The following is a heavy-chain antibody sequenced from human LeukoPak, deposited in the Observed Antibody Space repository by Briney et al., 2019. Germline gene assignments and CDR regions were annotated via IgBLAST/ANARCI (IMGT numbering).Heavy chain of an antibody. CDR2: INGGGDNT. D-gene: IGHD3-10*01. V-gene: IGHV3-23*01. J-gene: IGHJ4*02. Sequence: GGSLRLSCAASGFTFSSYAMSWVRQAPGKGLEWVSAINGGGDNTYYADSVKGRFTISRDNSRSTLYLQMNSLRPEDTAIYYCAREGYYGSGSPPSLYFDYWGQGTLVTVSS. CDR1: GFTFSSYA. CDR3: AREGYYGSGSPPSLYFDY.